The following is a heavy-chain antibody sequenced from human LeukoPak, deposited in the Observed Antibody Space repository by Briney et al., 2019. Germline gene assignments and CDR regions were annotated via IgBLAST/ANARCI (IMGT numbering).Heavy chain of an antibody. CDR1: GFTFSSYS. D-gene: IGHD2-15*01. CDR2: ISSSSSYI. CDR3: ARDCSGGSCYPWDWFDP. J-gene: IGHJ5*02. V-gene: IGHV3-21*01. Sequence: GGSLRLSCAASGFTFSSYSMNWVRQAPGNGLESVSSISSSSSYIYYADSVKGRFTISRDNAKNSLYLQMNSLRAEDTAVYYCARDCSGGSCYPWDWFDPWGQGTLVTVSS.